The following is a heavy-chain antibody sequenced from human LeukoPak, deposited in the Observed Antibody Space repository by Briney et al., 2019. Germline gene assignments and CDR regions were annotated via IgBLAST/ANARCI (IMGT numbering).Heavy chain of an antibody. CDR2: IIPILGIA. V-gene: IGHV1-69*04. Sequence: ASVKVSCKASEDTFSSYAISWVRQAPGQGLEWMGRIIPILGIANYAQKFQGRVTITADKSTSTAYMELSSLRSEDTAVYYCAGGDFRPPDYYFDYWGQGTLVTVSS. CDR3: AGGDFRPPDYYFDY. D-gene: IGHD3-16*01. CDR1: EDTFSSYA. J-gene: IGHJ4*02.